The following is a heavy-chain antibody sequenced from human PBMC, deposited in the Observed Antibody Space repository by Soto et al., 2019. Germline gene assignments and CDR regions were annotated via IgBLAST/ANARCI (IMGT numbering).Heavy chain of an antibody. CDR2: IKQDGSEK. CDR3: AKGLGQWLGNAFEI. CDR1: GFTFSSYW. Sequence: VGSLRLSCAASGFTFSSYWMSWVRQAPGKGLEWVANIKQDGSEKYSADSVKGRFTISRDSSKNTLYLRMNSLRAEDTAVYYCAKGLGQWLGNAFEIWGQGTMVTVSS. V-gene: IGHV3-7*03. D-gene: IGHD6-19*01. J-gene: IGHJ3*02.